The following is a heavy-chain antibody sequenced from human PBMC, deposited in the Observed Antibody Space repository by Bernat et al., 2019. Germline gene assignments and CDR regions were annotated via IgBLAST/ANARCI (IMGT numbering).Heavy chain of an antibody. CDR1: GFSFTNAW. J-gene: IGHJ4*02. D-gene: IGHD3-10*02. CDR3: CTHPWIRAWSYVSDY. V-gene: IGHV3-15*02. Sequence: EVRLAESGGALVEPGGSLRLSCAASGFSFTNAWMSWVRQAPGKGLEWVGRIKSKADGEITEYAAPVKDRFTISRDDSRDTLYLQMNSLNAEDTGTYYCCTHPWIRAWSYVSDYWGQGTLVTVSS. CDR2: IKSKADGEIT.